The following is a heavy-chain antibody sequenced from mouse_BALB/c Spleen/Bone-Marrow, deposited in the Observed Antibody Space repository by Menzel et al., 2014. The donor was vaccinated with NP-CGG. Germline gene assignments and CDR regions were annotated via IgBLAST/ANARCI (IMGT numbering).Heavy chain of an antibody. V-gene: IGHV7-3*02. CDR2: IRNKANGYTT. CDR1: GFTFTDYY. CDR3: ARDRGLTYFDY. J-gene: IGHJ2*01. Sequence: EVKLMESGGGLVQPGDSLRLSCAPSGFTFTDYYMNWVRQPPGKALEWLGFIRNKANGYTTEYSASVKGRFTISRDNSQSILYLQMNTLRAEDSATYYCARDRGLTYFDYWGQGTTLTVSS. D-gene: IGHD2-4*01.